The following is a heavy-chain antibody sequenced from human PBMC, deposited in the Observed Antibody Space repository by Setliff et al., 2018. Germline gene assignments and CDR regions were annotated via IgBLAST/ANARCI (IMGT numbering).Heavy chain of an antibody. Sequence: GGSLRLSCAASGFTVSSNYMSWVRQAPGKGPEYVSIIYTDGTTYYTDSVKGRFTIPRDNSKNTLYLQMNSLRAEDTAVYYCAKNGFGVVALGVNNWFDPWGQGTLVTVS. J-gene: IGHJ5*02. CDR1: GFTVSSNY. CDR3: AKNGFGVVALGVNNWFDP. V-gene: IGHV3-53*01. CDR2: IYTDGTT. D-gene: IGHD3-10*01.